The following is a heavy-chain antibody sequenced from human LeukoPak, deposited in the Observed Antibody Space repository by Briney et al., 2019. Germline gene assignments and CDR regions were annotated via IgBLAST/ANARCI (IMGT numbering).Heavy chain of an antibody. D-gene: IGHD4-17*01. CDR1: GGSISSGGYY. Sequence: SQTLSLTCTVSGGSISSGGYYWSWLRQHPGKGLEWIGYIYYSGSTSYNPSLKSRVTISVDTSKNQFPLKLTSVTAADTAVYYCARDLSDYGRSDAFDIWGQGTMVIVSS. V-gene: IGHV4-31*03. J-gene: IGHJ3*02. CDR2: IYYSGST. CDR3: ARDLSDYGRSDAFDI.